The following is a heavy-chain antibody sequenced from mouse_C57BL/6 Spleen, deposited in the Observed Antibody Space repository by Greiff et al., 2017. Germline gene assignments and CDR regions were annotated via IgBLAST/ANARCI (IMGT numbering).Heavy chain of an antibody. CDR1: GYSFTGYF. CDR2: INPYNGDT. V-gene: IGHV1-20*01. Sequence: EVQLQQSGPELVKPGDSVKISCKASGYSFTGYFMNWVMQSHGKSLEWIGRINPYNGDTFYNQKFKGKATLTVDKSSSTAHMELRSLTSDDSAVYCCARSDGYCDYWGQGTTLTVSS. D-gene: IGHD2-3*01. CDR3: ARSDGYCDY. J-gene: IGHJ2*01.